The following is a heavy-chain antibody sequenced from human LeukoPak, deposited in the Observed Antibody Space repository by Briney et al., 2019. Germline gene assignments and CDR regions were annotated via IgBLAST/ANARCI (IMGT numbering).Heavy chain of an antibody. J-gene: IGHJ4*02. V-gene: IGHV4-39*07. Sequence: PSETLSLTCTVSGGSISSSSYYWGWIRQPPGKGLEWIGSIYYSGSTYYNPSLKSRVTISVDTSKNQFSLKLSSVTAADTAVYYCARVHIGGRSWPLNYFDYWGQGTLVTVSS. CDR1: GGSISSSSYY. CDR3: ARVHIGGRSWPLNYFDY. D-gene: IGHD2-21*01. CDR2: IYYSGST.